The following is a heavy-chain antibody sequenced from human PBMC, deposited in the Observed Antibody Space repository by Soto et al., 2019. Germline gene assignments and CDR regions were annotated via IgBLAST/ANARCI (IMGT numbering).Heavy chain of an antibody. V-gene: IGHV4-4*07. J-gene: IGHJ6*02. CDR1: GGSISSYY. CDR3: ARELLAARNYCMDV. D-gene: IGHD6-6*01. Sequence: PSETLSLTCTVSGGSISSYYWSWIRQPAGKGLEWIGRIYTSGSTNYNPSLKSRVTMSVDTSKNQFSLKLSSVTAADTAVYYCARELLAARNYCMDVWGQGTTVTVSS. CDR2: IYTSGST.